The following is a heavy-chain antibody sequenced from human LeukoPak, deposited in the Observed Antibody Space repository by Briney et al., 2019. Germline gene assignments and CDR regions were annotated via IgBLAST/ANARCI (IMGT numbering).Heavy chain of an antibody. CDR3: ASSVRGDYGVF. CDR2: ISYDGSNK. J-gene: IGHJ4*02. V-gene: IGHV3-30-3*01. Sequence: GGSLRLSCAASGFTFSNFWMTWVRQAPGKGLEWVAVISYDGSNKYYADSVKGRFTISRDNSKNTLYLQMNSLRAEDTAVYYCASSVRGDYGVFGGQGTLVTVSS. CDR1: GFTFSNFW. D-gene: IGHD4-17*01.